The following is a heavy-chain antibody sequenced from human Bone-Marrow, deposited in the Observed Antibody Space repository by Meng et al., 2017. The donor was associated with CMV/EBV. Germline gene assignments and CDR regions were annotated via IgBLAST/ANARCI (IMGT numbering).Heavy chain of an antibody. Sequence: SGYRFTSHWIGWVRQMPGKGLEWMGNIYPGDSVARYSPSFQGQISISADRSVSTAYLQWNSLKASDTAMYYCTRRARGWNLMKNWFDPWGQGTLVTVSS. V-gene: IGHV5-51*01. J-gene: IGHJ5*02. D-gene: IGHD1-1*01. CDR3: TRRARGWNLMKNWFDP. CDR2: IYPGDSVA. CDR1: GYRFTSHW.